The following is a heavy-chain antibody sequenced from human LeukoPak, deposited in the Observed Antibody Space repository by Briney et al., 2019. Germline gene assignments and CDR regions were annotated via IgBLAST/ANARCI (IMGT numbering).Heavy chain of an antibody. CDR2: IRSKAYGGTT. CDR1: GFTFGDYA. J-gene: IGHJ4*02. CDR3: TSNLWFGELFPNFDY. V-gene: IGHV3-49*04. Sequence: PGGSLRLSCTASGFTFGDYAMSWVRQAPGKGLEWVGFIRSKAYGGTTEYAASVKGRFTISRDDSKSIAYLQMNSLKTEDTAVYYCTSNLWFGELFPNFDYWGQGTLVTVSS. D-gene: IGHD3-10*01.